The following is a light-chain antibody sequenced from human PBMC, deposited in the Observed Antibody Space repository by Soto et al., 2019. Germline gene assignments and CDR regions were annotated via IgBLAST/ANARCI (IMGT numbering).Light chain of an antibody. V-gene: IGKV3-15*01. Sequence: IVMKQSPATLSVSPGERATLSCRASQIISSNLAWYQHKPGQAPRLLIFGASTRATGIPARFSGSGSETEFTLTISSLQSEDFAVYYCQQYNNWPPWTFGQGSKVDI. CDR2: GAS. CDR3: QQYNNWPPWT. CDR1: QIISSN. J-gene: IGKJ1*01.